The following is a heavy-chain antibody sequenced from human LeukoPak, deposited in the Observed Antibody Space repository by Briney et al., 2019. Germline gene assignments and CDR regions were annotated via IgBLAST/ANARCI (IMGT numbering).Heavy chain of an antibody. CDR1: GYTFTGYY. CDR2: INPNSGGT. CDR3: ARDREIYYYDSSGYYCDY. J-gene: IGHJ4*02. V-gene: IGHV1-2*02. Sequence: GASVKVSCKASGYTFTGYYMHWVRQAPGQGLGWMGWINPNSGGTNYAQKFQGRVTMTRDTSISTAYMELSRLRSDDTAVYYCARDREIYYYDSSGYYCDYWGQGTLVTVSS. D-gene: IGHD3-22*01.